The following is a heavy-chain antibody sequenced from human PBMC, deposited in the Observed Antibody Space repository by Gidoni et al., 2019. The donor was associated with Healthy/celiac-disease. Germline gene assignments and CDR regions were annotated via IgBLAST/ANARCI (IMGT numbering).Heavy chain of an antibody. CDR1: GFTFSNAW. Sequence: EVQLVESGGGLVKPGGSLRLSCAASGFTFSNAWMSWVRQAPGKGLEWVGRIKSKTDGGTTDYAAPVKGRFTISRDDSKNTLYLQMNSLKTEDTAVYYCTSRFLEWLLYYYWGQGTLVTVSS. V-gene: IGHV3-15*01. D-gene: IGHD3-3*01. J-gene: IGHJ4*02. CDR2: IKSKTDGGTT. CDR3: TSRFLEWLLYYY.